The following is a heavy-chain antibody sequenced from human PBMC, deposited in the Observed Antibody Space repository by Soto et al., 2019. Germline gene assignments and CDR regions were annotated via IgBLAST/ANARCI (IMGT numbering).Heavy chain of an antibody. CDR1: GFTVSSNY. CDR3: ASRYDYIWGSYRGSGAFDI. V-gene: IGHV3-66*01. J-gene: IGHJ3*02. Sequence: GGSLRLSCAASGFTVSSNYMSWVRQAPGKGLEWVSVIYSGGSTYYADSVKGRFTISRDNSKNTLYLQMNSLRAEDTAVYYCASRYDYIWGSYRGSGAFDIWGQGTMVTVSS. CDR2: IYSGGST. D-gene: IGHD3-16*02.